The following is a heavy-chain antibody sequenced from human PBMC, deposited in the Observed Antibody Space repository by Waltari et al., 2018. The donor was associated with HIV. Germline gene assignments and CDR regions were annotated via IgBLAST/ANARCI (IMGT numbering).Heavy chain of an antibody. J-gene: IGHJ4*02. CDR3: ASHNVEMATFDY. CDR1: GGSISSSSYY. CDR2: IYYSGST. V-gene: IGHV4-39*01. Sequence: QLQLQESGPGLVKPSETLSLTCTVSGGSISSSSYYWDWIRQPPGKGLEWIGSIYYSGSTYYNPSLKSRVTISVDTSKNQFSLKLSSVTAADTAVYYCASHNVEMATFDYWGQGTLVTVSS. D-gene: IGHD5-12*01.